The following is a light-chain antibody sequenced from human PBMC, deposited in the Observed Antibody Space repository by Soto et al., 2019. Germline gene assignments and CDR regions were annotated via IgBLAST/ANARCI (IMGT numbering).Light chain of an antibody. Sequence: DIQMTQSPSTLSASVGDRVTITCRASQSISSWLAWYQQKPGKAPKLLIYKAFILESGVTSRFSVSGSVTEFTLTITSLQPDDFATYYCQQYNSYSWTFGQGTKVEIK. CDR1: QSISSW. CDR3: QQYNSYSWT. J-gene: IGKJ1*01. CDR2: KAF. V-gene: IGKV1-5*03.